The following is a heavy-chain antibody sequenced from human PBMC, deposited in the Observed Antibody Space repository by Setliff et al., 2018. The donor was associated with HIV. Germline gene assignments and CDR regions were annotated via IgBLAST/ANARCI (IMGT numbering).Heavy chain of an antibody. D-gene: IGHD3-10*01. CDR3: TRVFPHPYGTRWFDP. J-gene: IGHJ5*02. CDR2: ISNSGIT. V-gene: IGHV4-59*11. CDR1: GASIGSHY. Sequence: PSETLSLTCSVSGASIGSHYWSWIRQPPGKGLEWIGSISNSGITYYSPSLKSRITIALDTSKNQFSLKLMSVSPTDAAVYFCTRVFPHPYGTRWFDPWGQGTPVTVSS.